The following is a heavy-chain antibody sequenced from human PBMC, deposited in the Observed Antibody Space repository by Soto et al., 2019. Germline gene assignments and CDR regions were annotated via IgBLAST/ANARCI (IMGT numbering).Heavy chain of an antibody. J-gene: IGHJ4*02. Sequence: PSETLSLTCTVSGGSISSGGYCWSWSRQHAGKGLEWIGYIYYSGSTYYNPSLKSRVTISADTSKNQFSLKLSSVTAADTAVYYCARTNYDYVWGSYRFDYWGQGTLVTVSS. D-gene: IGHD3-16*02. V-gene: IGHV4-30-4*08. CDR2: IYYSGST. CDR1: GGSISSGGYC. CDR3: ARTNYDYVWGSYRFDY.